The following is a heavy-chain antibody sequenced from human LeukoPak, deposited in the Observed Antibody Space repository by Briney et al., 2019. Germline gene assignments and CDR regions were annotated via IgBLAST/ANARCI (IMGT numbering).Heavy chain of an antibody. J-gene: IGHJ6*02. CDR3: ARGNVLYYYYGMDV. Sequence: KPSQTLSLTCTVSGGSISSGDYYWSWIRQPPGKGLEWIGYIYYSGSTYYNPSLKSRVTISVDTSKNQFSLKLSSVTAADTAVYYCARGNVLYYYYGMDVWGQGTTVTVSS. D-gene: IGHD3-16*01. CDR1: GGSISSGDYY. CDR2: IYYSGST. V-gene: IGHV4-30-4*01.